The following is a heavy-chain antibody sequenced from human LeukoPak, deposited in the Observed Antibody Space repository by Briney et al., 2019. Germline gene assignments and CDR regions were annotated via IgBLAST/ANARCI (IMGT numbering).Heavy chain of an antibody. CDR1: GFTFDDYA. CDR3: AKGVGDGYNSDAFDI. V-gene: IGHV3-9*03. Sequence: GRSLRLSCAASGFTFDDYAMHWVRQAPGKGLEWVSGISWNSGSIGYADSVKGRFTISRDNAKNSLYLQMNSLRAEDMVLYYCAKGVGDGYNSDAFDIWGQGTMVTVSS. D-gene: IGHD5-24*01. CDR2: ISWNSGSI. J-gene: IGHJ3*02.